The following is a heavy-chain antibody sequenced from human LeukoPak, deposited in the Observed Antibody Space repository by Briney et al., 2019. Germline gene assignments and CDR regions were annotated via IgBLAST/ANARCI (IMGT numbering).Heavy chain of an antibody. CDR1: GYTFTNYD. V-gene: IGHV1-8*01. Sequence: ASVKVSCKASGYTFTNYDINWVRQATGQGLEWKGWMNPNSANTGYAQKFQGRVTMTRNTSISTAYMELSSLRSEDTAVYYCARLASSSWPLYYYYGMDVWGQGTTVTVSS. D-gene: IGHD6-13*01. CDR2: MNPNSANT. J-gene: IGHJ6*02. CDR3: ARLASSSWPLYYYYGMDV.